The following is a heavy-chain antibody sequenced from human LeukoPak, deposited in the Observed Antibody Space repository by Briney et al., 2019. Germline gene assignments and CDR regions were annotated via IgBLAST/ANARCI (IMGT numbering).Heavy chain of an antibody. J-gene: IGHJ6*03. Sequence: GGSLRLSCAASGFTFSSYRMNWVRQAPGKGLEWVSYISSSSRTIYYADSVKGRFTISRDNAENSLYLQMNSLRAEDTAVYYCARAAIAAARIYYYMDVWGKGTTVTVSS. CDR1: GFTFSSYR. D-gene: IGHD6-13*01. V-gene: IGHV3-48*04. CDR2: ISSSSRTI. CDR3: ARAAIAAARIYYYMDV.